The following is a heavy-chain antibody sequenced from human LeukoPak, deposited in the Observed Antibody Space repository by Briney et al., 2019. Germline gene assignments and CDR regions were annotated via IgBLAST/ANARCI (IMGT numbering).Heavy chain of an antibody. CDR3: ARVGRLHASTELGAFDI. J-gene: IGHJ3*02. CDR2: IIPIFGTA. Sequence: GASVKVSCKTSGYTFTDYGISWVRQAPGQGLEWMGGIIPIFGTANYAQKFQGRVTITADESTSTAYMELGSLRSEDTAVYYCARVGRLHASTELGAFDIWGQGTMVTVSS. CDR1: GYTFTDYG. V-gene: IGHV1-69*13. D-gene: IGHD3-16*01.